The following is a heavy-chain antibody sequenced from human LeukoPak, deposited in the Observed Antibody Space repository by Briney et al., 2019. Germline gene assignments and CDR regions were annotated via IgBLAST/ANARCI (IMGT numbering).Heavy chain of an antibody. CDR1: GGSFSGYY. CDR2: INHSGST. Sequence: PSETLSLTCAVYGGSFSGYYWSWIRRPPGKGLEWIGEINHSGSTNYNPSLKSRVTISVDTSKNQFSLKLSSVTAADTAVYYCARDSGWSSHRWFDPWGQGTLVTVSS. V-gene: IGHV4-34*01. CDR3: ARDSGWSSHRWFDP. D-gene: IGHD6-19*01. J-gene: IGHJ5*02.